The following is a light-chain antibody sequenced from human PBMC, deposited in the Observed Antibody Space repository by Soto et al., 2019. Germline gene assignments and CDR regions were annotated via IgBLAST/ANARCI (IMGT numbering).Light chain of an antibody. Sequence: QSVLTQPPSVSGAPGQRVTISCTGSSSNIGAGYDVHWYQQLPGTAPKLLIYGNSNRPSGVPDRFAGSKSGTSASLAITGLQAEDEADYCCQSYDSSMSGYVVFGGVTKLTVL. CDR2: GNS. J-gene: IGLJ2*01. CDR3: QSYDSSMSGYVV. CDR1: SSNIGAGYD. V-gene: IGLV1-40*01.